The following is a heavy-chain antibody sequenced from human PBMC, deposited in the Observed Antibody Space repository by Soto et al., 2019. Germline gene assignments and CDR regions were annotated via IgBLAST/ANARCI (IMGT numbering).Heavy chain of an antibody. Sequence: QVQLQESGPGLVWPSETLSLTCTVSGGSISSNIYYWGWIRQPPGKGLEWIGSIYYTGNTFYNPSLKSRVTLSVDTSENQHSLRLSSVTAADTAGYYCARHSHEDHGDPNWFDPWGQGTLVTVSS. CDR3: ARHSHEDHGDPNWFDP. CDR2: IYYTGNT. CDR1: GGSISSNIYY. J-gene: IGHJ5*02. D-gene: IGHD4-17*01. V-gene: IGHV4-39*01.